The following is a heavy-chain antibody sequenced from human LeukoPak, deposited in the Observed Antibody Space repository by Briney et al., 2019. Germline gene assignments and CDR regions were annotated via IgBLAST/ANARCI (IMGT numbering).Heavy chain of an antibody. D-gene: IGHD5/OR15-5a*01. CDR3: AREENGGVYDDGFDI. CDR2: LRTGGDT. V-gene: IGHV3-53*01. Sequence: GGSLRLSCAASGFTVKKNFMYWVRQATAKGLAWVSVLRTGGDTHYADSVKGRFSISRDDSKNTIYLQMNSLRAEDTAVYYCAREENGGVYDDGFDIWGQGAMVIVSS. J-gene: IGHJ3*02. CDR1: GFTVKKNF.